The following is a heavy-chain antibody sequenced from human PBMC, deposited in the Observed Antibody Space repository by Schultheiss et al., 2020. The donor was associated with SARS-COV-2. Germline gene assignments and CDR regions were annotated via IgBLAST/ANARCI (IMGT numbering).Heavy chain of an antibody. D-gene: IGHD4-11*01. CDR3: ARGYSNYGRYGMDV. CDR1: GGTFSSYA. J-gene: IGHJ6*02. V-gene: IGHV1-69*13. Sequence: SVKVSCKASGGTFSSYAISWVRQAPGQGLEWMGWMNPNSGNTGYAQKFQGRVTITADESTSTAYMELSSLRSDDTAVYYCARGYSNYGRYGMDVWGQGTTVTVSS. CDR2: MNPNSGNT.